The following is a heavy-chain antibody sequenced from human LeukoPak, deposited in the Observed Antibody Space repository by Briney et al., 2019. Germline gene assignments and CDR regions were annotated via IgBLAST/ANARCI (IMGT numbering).Heavy chain of an antibody. D-gene: IGHD3-10*01. CDR1: GFTFSSYA. CDR2: ISGSGGST. J-gene: IGHJ4*02. Sequence: GGSLRLPCAASGFTFSSYAMSWVRQAPGKGLAPVSAISGSGGSTYYADSVKGRFTISRDNSKNTLYLQMNSLRAEDTAVYYCAKCYDYYGSGSYGDYWGQGTLVTVSS. CDR3: AKCYDYYGSGSYGDY. V-gene: IGHV3-23*01.